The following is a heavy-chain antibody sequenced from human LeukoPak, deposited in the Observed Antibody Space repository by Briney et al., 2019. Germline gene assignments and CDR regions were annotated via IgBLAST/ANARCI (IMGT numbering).Heavy chain of an antibody. Sequence: GRSLRLSCAASRFTFNSYSMNWVRQAPGKGLEWVSYISTTSSAIYYADSVKGRFTISRDNAKNSLYLQMNSLRAEDTAVYYCAREGYYYGSGSPYCFDRWGQGTLVTVSS. V-gene: IGHV3-48*01. CDR3: AREGYYYGSGSPYCFDR. CDR2: ISTTSSAI. J-gene: IGHJ4*02. CDR1: RFTFNSYS. D-gene: IGHD3-10*01.